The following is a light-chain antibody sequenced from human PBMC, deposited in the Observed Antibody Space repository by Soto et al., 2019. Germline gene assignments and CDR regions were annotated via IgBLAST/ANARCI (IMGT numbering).Light chain of an antibody. CDR1: DSISTW. J-gene: IGKJ1*01. V-gene: IGKV1-5*03. Sequence: DVQMTQSPSTLSASVGDRVTITCRASDSISTWLAWFQQRPGKAPKLLIYKASTLESGVPPRFSGSRSGPDFTLTISSLQPEDFATYYCQQSYSSPPTFGQGTKVDIK. CDR2: KAS. CDR3: QQSYSSPPT.